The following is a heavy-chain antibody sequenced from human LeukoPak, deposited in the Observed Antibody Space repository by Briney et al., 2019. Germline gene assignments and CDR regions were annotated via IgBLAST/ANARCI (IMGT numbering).Heavy chain of an antibody. CDR2: INHSGST. CDR1: GGSFSGYY. CDR3: ARHTYDSSGYYYNLDAFDI. V-gene: IGHV4-34*01. D-gene: IGHD3-22*01. J-gene: IGHJ3*02. Sequence: PSETLSLTCAVYGGSFSGYYWSWIRQPPGKGLEWIGEINHSGSTNYNPSLKSRVTISVDTSKNQFSLKLSSVTAADTAVYYCARHTYDSSGYYYNLDAFDIWGQGTMVTVSS.